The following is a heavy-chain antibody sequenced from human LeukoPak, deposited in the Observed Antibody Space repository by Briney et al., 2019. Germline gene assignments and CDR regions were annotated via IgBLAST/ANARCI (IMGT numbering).Heavy chain of an antibody. CDR3: ARGGSGTYYHY. CDR2: IYYSGST. J-gene: IGHJ4*02. Sequence: PSETLSLTCTVSGGSITSYHYSWIRQPPGKGLEWIGYIYYSGSTNYNPSLKSRVTISVDTSKNLFSLKLSSVTAADTAVYYCARGGSGTYYHYWGQGTLVTVSS. CDR1: GGSITSYH. V-gene: IGHV4-59*01. D-gene: IGHD1-26*01.